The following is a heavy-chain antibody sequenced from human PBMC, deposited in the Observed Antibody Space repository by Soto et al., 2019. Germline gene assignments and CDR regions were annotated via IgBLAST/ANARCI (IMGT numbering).Heavy chain of an antibody. V-gene: IGHV3-30*18. D-gene: IGHD4-17*01. CDR3: AKGYGDYVFYYYYYMDV. CDR2: ISYDGSNK. Sequence: VGSLRLSCAASGFTFSSYGMHWVRQAPGKGLEWVAVISYDGSNKYYADSVKGRFTISRDNSKNTLYLQMNSLRAEDTAVYYCAKGYGDYVFYYYYYMDVWGKGTTVPVSS. CDR1: GFTFSSYG. J-gene: IGHJ6*03.